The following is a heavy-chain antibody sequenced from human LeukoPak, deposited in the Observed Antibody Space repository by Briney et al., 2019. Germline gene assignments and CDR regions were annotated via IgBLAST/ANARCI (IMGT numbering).Heavy chain of an antibody. V-gene: IGHV4-39*07. CDR1: GGSISSYY. J-gene: IGHJ4*02. D-gene: IGHD5-24*01. CDR2: IYYSGRT. Sequence: SETLSLTCTVSGGSISSYYWGWIRQPPGKGLEWIGSIYYSGRTYYNPSLKSRVTISVDTSKNQFSLKLSSVTAADTAVYYCARDPMTATGYWGQGTLVTVSS. CDR3: ARDPMTATGY.